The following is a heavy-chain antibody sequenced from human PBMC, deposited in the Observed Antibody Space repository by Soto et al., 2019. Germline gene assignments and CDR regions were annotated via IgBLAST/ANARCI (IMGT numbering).Heavy chain of an antibody. Sequence: QVQLVQSGAEVKKPGASVMVSGKASGYMFTGYYMHWVRQAPGQGLERMGWINPNSGGTNYAQRFQGRGTMTTDTSIDTAYMELTSLTTDDTAVDYCAIRTGQMASMFEFGGYWFFDLWGRGTLVTVSS. CDR3: AIRTGQMASMFEFGGYWFFDL. CDR1: GYMFTGYY. D-gene: IGHD2-15*01. V-gene: IGHV1-2*02. J-gene: IGHJ2*01. CDR2: INPNSGGT.